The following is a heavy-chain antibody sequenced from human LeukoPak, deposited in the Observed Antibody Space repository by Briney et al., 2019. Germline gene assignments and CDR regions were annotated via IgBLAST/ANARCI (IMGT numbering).Heavy chain of an antibody. CDR3: ARGGGFTDAFDI. V-gene: IGHV3-21*01. J-gene: IGHJ3*02. Sequence: PGGSLRLSCAASGFTFSSYSMNWVRQAPGKGLEWVSSISSSSSYIYYADSVKGRFTISRDNAKNSLYLQMNSLRAEDTAVYYCARGGGFTDAFDIWGQGTMVTVSS. D-gene: IGHD3-16*01. CDR1: GFTFSSYS. CDR2: ISSSSSYI.